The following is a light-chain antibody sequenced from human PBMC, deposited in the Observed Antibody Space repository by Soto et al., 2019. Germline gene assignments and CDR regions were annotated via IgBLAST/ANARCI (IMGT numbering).Light chain of an antibody. J-gene: IGLJ1*01. CDR3: AAWDDSLNGFV. CDR2: SDN. V-gene: IGLV1-44*01. Sequence: QAVVTQPPSASGTPGQRVAISCSGSSSNIGSNAVNWYQHLPGTAPKLLIFSDNQRPSGVPDRFSGSKSGTSASLAISGLQSEDEAEYYCAAWDDSLNGFVFGTGTKLTVL. CDR1: SSNIGSNA.